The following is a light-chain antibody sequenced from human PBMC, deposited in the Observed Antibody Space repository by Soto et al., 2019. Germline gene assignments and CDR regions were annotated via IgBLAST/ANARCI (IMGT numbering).Light chain of an antibody. CDR1: SSDVGGYNY. CDR3: SSYTTSNTRQIV. Sequence: QSVLTQPASVSGSPGQSIPISCTGTSSDVGGYNYVSWYQHHPGKAPKLIIYDVTNRPSGVSNPFSGSKSGNTASLTISGLQPEDEADYYCSSYTTSNTRQIVFGTGTKSPS. CDR2: DVT. J-gene: IGLJ1*01. V-gene: IGLV2-14*03.